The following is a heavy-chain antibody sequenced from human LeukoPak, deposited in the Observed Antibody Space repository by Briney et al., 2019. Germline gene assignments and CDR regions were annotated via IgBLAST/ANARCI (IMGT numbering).Heavy chain of an antibody. CDR2: INWNGGST. D-gene: IGHD3-22*01. V-gene: IGHV3-20*04. Sequence: GGSLRLSCAASGFTFDDYGMSWVRQTPGKGLEWVSGINWNGGSTGYADSVKGRFTISRDNAKNSLYLQMNSLRAEDTALYYCARVLPSPSYDSSGPNDYWGQGTLVTASS. CDR3: ARVLPSPSYDSSGPNDY. J-gene: IGHJ4*02. CDR1: GFTFDDYG.